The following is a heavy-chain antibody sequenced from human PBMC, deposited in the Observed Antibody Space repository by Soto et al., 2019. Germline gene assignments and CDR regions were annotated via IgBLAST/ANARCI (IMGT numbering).Heavy chain of an antibody. V-gene: IGHV1-18*01. CDR3: XXTRRLYLNDDHGDYGASMEDY. J-gene: IGHJ4*02. D-gene: IGHD4-17*01. CDR1: GYTFHMFG. Sequence: QGPLVQSGAEVKKPGASVKVSCKASGYTFHMFGYTWVRQAPGQGLEWVGWISAYDGNTAYGKNFQGRVSLSTDXXXXXXXXXXXXXXXXXXXXXXXXXTRRLYLNDDHGDYGASMEDYWGQGTLLSVSS. CDR2: ISAYDGNT.